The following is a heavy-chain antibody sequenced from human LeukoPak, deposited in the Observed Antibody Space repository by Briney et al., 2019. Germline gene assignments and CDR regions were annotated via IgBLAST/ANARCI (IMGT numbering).Heavy chain of an antibody. CDR2: INHSGST. J-gene: IGHJ4*02. Sequence: PSETLSHTCAVYGGSFSGYYWSWIRQPPGKGLEWIGEINHSGSTNYNPSLKSRVTISVDTSKNQFSLKLSSVTAADTAVYFCARGPPTDYYDSSGFYYVFDYWGQGTLVTVSS. V-gene: IGHV4-34*01. CDR1: GGSFSGYY. D-gene: IGHD3-22*01. CDR3: ARGPPTDYYDSSGFYYVFDY.